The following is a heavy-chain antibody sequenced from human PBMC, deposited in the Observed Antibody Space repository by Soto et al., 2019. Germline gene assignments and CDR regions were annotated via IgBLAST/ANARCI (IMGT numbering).Heavy chain of an antibody. Sequence: ASVKVSCKASGYTFTSYDINWVRQATGQGLEWMGWMNPNSGNTGYAQKFQGRVTMTRNTSISTAYMELSSLRSEDTAVYYCARGWRFLEFYYYYGMDVWGQGTTVTVS. V-gene: IGHV1-8*01. CDR2: MNPNSGNT. D-gene: IGHD3-3*01. CDR1: GYTFTSYD. CDR3: ARGWRFLEFYYYYGMDV. J-gene: IGHJ6*02.